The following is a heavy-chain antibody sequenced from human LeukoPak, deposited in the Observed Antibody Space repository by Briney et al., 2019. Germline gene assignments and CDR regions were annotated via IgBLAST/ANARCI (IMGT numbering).Heavy chain of an antibody. D-gene: IGHD3-22*01. V-gene: IGHV4-4*07. CDR1: GGSISSYY. CDR3: ARDRVHYDSSGYYCAFDI. J-gene: IGHJ3*02. Sequence: MASETLSLTCTVSGGSISSYYWSWIRQPAGKGLEWIGRIYTSGSTNYNPSLKSRVTISVDTSKNQLSLKLSSVTAADTAVYYCARDRVHYDSSGYYCAFDIWGQGTMVTVSS. CDR2: IYTSGST.